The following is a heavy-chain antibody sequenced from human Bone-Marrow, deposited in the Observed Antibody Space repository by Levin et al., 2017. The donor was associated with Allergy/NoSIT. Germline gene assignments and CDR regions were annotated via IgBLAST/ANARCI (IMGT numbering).Heavy chain of an antibody. CDR1: GFTFSSYG. CDR2: IWYDGSNK. V-gene: IGHV3-33*01. J-gene: IGHJ4*02. Sequence: GGSLRLSCAASGFTFSSYGMHWVRQAPGKGLEWVAVIWYDGSNKYYADSVKGRFTISRDNSKNTLYLQMNSLRAEDTAVYYCARGGYYYDSSGYSLDYWGQGTLVTVSS. D-gene: IGHD3-22*01. CDR3: ARGGYYYDSSGYSLDY.